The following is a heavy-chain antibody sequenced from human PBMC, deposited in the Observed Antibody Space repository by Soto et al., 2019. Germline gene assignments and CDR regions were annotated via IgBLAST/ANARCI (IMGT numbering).Heavy chain of an antibody. J-gene: IGHJ4*02. CDR3: VRRAPHFDWGWGYDY. V-gene: IGHV3-64D*06. D-gene: IGHD3-9*01. CDR1: GFTFSNYP. Sequence: GGSQRLSCSASGFTFSNYPMHWFRQAPGKGLEFVSSVADNVASTYYAVSVKGRFTISRYNSKNTLYLQMSSLRVEDTAVYYCVRRAPHFDWGWGYDYWGQGTLVTVSS. CDR2: VADNVAST.